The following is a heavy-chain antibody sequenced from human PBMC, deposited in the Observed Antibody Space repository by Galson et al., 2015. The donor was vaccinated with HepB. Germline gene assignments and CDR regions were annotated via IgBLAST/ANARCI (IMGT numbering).Heavy chain of an antibody. Sequence: SLRLSCAASGFTFSSYGMHWVRQAPGKGLEWVAVISHDGSDKYYADSVKGRFTISRDNSKNTLYLQMNSLRAEDTAVYYGAKDLEPYYYHYYIDVWGKGTTVTVSS. CDR2: ISHDGSDK. D-gene: IGHD1-1*01. CDR3: AKDLEPYYYHYYIDV. J-gene: IGHJ6*03. CDR1: GFTFSSYG. V-gene: IGHV3-30*18.